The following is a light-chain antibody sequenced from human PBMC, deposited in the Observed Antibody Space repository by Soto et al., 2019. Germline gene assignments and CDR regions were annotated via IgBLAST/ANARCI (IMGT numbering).Light chain of an antibody. J-gene: IGLJ1*01. CDR3: ASWDRSLSAHV. Sequence: QSVMTQPPSVSAAPGQKVTIYCSGSSSNIGGNSVSWYQQLPGTAPKLLIYDDNKRPSGIPDRFSGSKSGTSATLGITGFQTGDEADYYCASWDRSLSAHVFGTGTKLTVL. CDR2: DDN. V-gene: IGLV1-51*01. CDR1: SSNIGGNS.